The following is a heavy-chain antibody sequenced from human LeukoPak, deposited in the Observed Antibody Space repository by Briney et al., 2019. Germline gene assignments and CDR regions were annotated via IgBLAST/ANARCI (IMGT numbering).Heavy chain of an antibody. CDR2: ISGSGGST. J-gene: IGHJ4*02. V-gene: IGHV3-23*01. CDR3: AKVNRPMTTVTTSLDY. CDR1: GFTVSSNY. D-gene: IGHD4-11*01. Sequence: GGSLRLSCAASGFTVSSNYMSWVRQAPGKGLEWVSAISGSGGSTYYADSVKGRFTISRDNSKNTLYLQMNSLRAEDTAVYYCAKVNRPMTTVTTSLDYWGQGTLVTVSS.